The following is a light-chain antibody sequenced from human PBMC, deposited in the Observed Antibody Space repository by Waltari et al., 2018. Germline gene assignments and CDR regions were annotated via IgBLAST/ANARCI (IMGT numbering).Light chain of an antibody. CDR2: ANS. CDR1: SSNIGAGYD. Sequence: QSVLTQPPSVSGAPGQRVTISCTGSSSNIGAGYDVQWYQQLPGAAPKLLISANSIRPSGVPDRCSGSKSGTSASLAITGLQAGDEADYYCQSYDISLRGVFGGGTKLTVL. CDR3: QSYDISLRGV. J-gene: IGLJ2*01. V-gene: IGLV1-40*01.